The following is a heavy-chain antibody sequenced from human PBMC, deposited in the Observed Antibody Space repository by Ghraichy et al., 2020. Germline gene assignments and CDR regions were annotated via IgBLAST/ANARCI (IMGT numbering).Heavy chain of an antibody. Sequence: GGSLRLSCAASGFTFSNYAMSWVRQAPGKGLEWVSGISGSGGSTYYADSVKGRFTISRDNSKNTLYLQMNSLRAEDTAVYYCAKDTRCSSTSCYGWFDPWGQGTLVTVSS. V-gene: IGHV3-23*01. CDR1: GFTFSNYA. CDR2: ISGSGGST. D-gene: IGHD2-2*01. J-gene: IGHJ5*02. CDR3: AKDTRCSSTSCYGWFDP.